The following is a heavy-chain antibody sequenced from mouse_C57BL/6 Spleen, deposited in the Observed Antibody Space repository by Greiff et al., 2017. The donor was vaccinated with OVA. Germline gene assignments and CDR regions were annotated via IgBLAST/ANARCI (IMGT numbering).Heavy chain of an antibody. CDR3: ARSDVLYYFDY. CDR2: IHPNSGST. Sequence: QVQLQQPGAELVKPGASVKLSCKASGYTFTSYWMHWVKQRPGQGLEWIGMIHPNSGSTNYNEKFKSKATLTVDKSSSTAYMQLSSLTSEDSAVYYCARSDVLYYFDYWGQGTTLTVSS. J-gene: IGHJ2*01. CDR1: GYTFTSYW. V-gene: IGHV1-64*01.